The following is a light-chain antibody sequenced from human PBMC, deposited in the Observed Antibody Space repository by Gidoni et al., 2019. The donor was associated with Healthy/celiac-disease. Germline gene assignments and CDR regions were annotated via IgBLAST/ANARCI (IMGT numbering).Light chain of an antibody. V-gene: IGKV3-20*01. CDR1: QSVSSSY. CDR2: GAS. Sequence: GERATLSCRASQSVSSSYLAWYQQKPGQAPRLLIYGASSRATGIPDRFSGSGSGTDFTLTISRLEPEDFAVYYCQQYGSSPRTFGQGTKVEIK. CDR3: QQYGSSPRT. J-gene: IGKJ1*01.